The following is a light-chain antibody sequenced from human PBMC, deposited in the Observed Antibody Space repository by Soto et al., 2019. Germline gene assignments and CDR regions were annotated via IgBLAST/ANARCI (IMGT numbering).Light chain of an antibody. CDR3: QQDYNFPLT. Sequence: EILLTQSPASLSLSPGERATLSCRASQSVSSSFLSWYQQKPGQAPSLLIYAASARATGIPARFSGSGSGTDFTLTISSLQPEDFAVYYCQQDYNFPLTFGGGTKVDIK. CDR2: AAS. CDR1: QSVSSSF. J-gene: IGKJ4*01. V-gene: IGKV3D-7*01.